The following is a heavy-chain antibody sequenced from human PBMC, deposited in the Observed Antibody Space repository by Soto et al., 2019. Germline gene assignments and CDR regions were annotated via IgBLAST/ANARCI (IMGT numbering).Heavy chain of an antibody. CDR1: GGTFTYYA. CDR3: ARSSGAVTTNYYYGMDV. J-gene: IGHJ6*02. CDR2: IIPILGTP. V-gene: IGHV1-69*06. D-gene: IGHD4-4*01. Sequence: GASVKVSCKASGGTFTYYAINCVRQAPGQGLEWMGGIIPILGTPNYAQKFQGRVTITADKSTSTAYMELSSLRSEDTAVYYCARSSGAVTTNYYYGMDVWGQGTTVTVSS.